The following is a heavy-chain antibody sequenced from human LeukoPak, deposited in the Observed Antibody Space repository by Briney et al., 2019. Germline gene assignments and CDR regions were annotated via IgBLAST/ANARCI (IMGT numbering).Heavy chain of an antibody. CDR3: ARGYCSGGSCYSREFDY. J-gene: IGHJ4*02. CDR2: INHSGST. V-gene: IGHV4-34*01. CDR1: GGSFSGYY. D-gene: IGHD2-15*01. Sequence: SETLSLTCAVYGGSFSGYYWSWIRQPPGKGLEWNGEINHSGSTNYNPSLKSRVTISVDTSKNQFSLKLSSVTAADTAVYYCARGYCSGGSCYSREFDYWGQGTLVTVSS.